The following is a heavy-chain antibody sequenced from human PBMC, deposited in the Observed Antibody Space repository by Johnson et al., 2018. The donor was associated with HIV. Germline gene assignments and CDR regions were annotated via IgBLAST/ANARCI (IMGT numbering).Heavy chain of an antibody. D-gene: IGHD6-13*01. CDR1: GFTFDDYA. CDR2: ISWHSGSI. Sequence: VQLVESGGGLVQPGRSLKLSCAASGFTFDDYAMHWVRQAPGKGLEWVSGISWHSGSIGYADSVKGRFTISRDNAKNSLYLQMNSLRAEDTALYYCAKGFEVAAGWGAFDIWGQGTMVTVSS. CDR3: AKGFEVAAGWGAFDI. J-gene: IGHJ3*02. V-gene: IGHV3-9*01.